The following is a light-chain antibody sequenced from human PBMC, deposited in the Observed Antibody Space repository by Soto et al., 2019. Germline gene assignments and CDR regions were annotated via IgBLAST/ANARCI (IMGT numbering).Light chain of an antibody. CDR3: AAWDSSLGVEV. CDR2: DND. Sequence: QSVLTQPPSVSAAPGQKVTISCSGSSSNIGSNYVSWYQHLPGTAPRLLIYDNDKRPSGIPDRFSGSKSGTSATLAITGLRTGDEADYYCAAWDSSLGVEVFGGGTKLTVL. CDR1: SSNIGSNY. J-gene: IGLJ2*01. V-gene: IGLV1-51*01.